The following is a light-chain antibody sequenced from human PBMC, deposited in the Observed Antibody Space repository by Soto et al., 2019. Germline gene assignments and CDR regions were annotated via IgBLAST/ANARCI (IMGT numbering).Light chain of an antibody. CDR2: GAS. Sequence: EIVLTQSPGTLSLSPGERATLSCRASQSISGTFLAWYQHKPGQAPRVLIYGASRRATGIPDRFSGSRSGTEFTLTISRLEPEDFALYYCQQYYSSYTFGQGTKVEMK. CDR1: QSISGTF. CDR3: QQYYSSYT. V-gene: IGKV3-20*01. J-gene: IGKJ1*01.